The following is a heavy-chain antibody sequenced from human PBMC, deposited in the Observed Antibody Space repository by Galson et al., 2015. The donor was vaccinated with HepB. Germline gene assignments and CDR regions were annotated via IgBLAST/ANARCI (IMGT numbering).Heavy chain of an antibody. CDR2: ISGSGGST. CDR1: GFTFSSYA. V-gene: IGHV3-23*01. CDR3: AKNRRSPFVSDY. D-gene: IGHD6-6*01. Sequence: SLRLSCAASGFTFSSYAMSWVRQAPGKGLEWVSAISGSGGSTYYADSVKGRFTISRDNSKNTLYLQMNSLRAEDTAVYYCAKNRRSPFVSDYWGQGTLVTVSS. J-gene: IGHJ4*02.